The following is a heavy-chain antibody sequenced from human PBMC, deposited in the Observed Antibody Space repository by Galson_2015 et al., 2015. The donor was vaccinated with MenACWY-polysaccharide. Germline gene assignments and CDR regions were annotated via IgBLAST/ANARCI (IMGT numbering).Heavy chain of an antibody. CDR2: INEDEREK. CDR3: ARGVYSLDS. V-gene: IGHV3-7*01. Sequence: SLRLSCAVSGFTFGHSWLTCVRQAPGNGLEWVANINEDEREKYHLDSVKGRFTISRDDAKNSLYLQMNSLRAEDTAVYYCARGVYSLDSWGQGTLVTVSS. J-gene: IGHJ4*02. CDR1: GFTFGHSW. D-gene: IGHD4-11*01.